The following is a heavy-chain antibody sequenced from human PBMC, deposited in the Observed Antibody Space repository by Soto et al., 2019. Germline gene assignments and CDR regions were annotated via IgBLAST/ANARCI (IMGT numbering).Heavy chain of an antibody. J-gene: IGHJ4*02. D-gene: IGHD2-2*01. CDR2: IYYSGST. CDR3: ARVFLGGYCSSTSCYLFDY. Sequence: LSLTCTVSGGSISSGGYYWSWIRQHPGKGLEWIGYIYYSGSTYYNPSLKSRVTISVDTSKNQFSRKLSSVTAADTAVYYCARVFLGGYCSSTSCYLFDYWGQGTLVTVSS. CDR1: GGSISSGGYY. V-gene: IGHV4-31*03.